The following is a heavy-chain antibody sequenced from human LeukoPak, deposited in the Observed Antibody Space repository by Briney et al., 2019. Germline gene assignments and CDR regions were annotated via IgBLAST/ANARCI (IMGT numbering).Heavy chain of an antibody. J-gene: IGHJ6*03. CDR2: INHSGST. CDR3: ARLSGGWYYMDV. Sequence: SETLSLTCAVYGGSFSGYYWSWIRQPPGKGLEWIGEINHSGSTNYNPSLKSRVTISVDTSKNQFSLKLSSVTAADTAVYYCARLSGGWYYMDVWGKGTTVTVSS. D-gene: IGHD6-19*01. CDR1: GGSFSGYY. V-gene: IGHV4-34*01.